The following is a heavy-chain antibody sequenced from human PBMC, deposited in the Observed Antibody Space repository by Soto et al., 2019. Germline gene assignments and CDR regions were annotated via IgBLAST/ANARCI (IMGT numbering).Heavy chain of an antibody. Sequence: GASVKVSCKASGYTFTGYYMHWVRQAPGQGLEWMGWINPNSGGTNYAQKFQGRVTMTRDTSISTAYMEPSRLRSDDTAVYYCARAVRGVIITVDYWGQGTLVTVSS. D-gene: IGHD3-10*01. V-gene: IGHV1-2*02. CDR2: INPNSGGT. CDR3: ARAVRGVIITVDY. CDR1: GYTFTGYY. J-gene: IGHJ4*02.